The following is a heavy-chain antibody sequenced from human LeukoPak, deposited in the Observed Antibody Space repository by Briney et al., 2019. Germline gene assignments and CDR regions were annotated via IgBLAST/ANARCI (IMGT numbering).Heavy chain of an antibody. CDR3: ARVEPPGYSSSWYKYAFDI. D-gene: IGHD6-13*01. V-gene: IGHV1-2*02. J-gene: IGHJ3*02. CDR2: INPNSGGT. Sequence: ASVKVSCKASGYTFTGYYMHWVRQAPGQGLEWMGWINPNSGGTNYAQKFQGRVTMTRDTSISTAYMELSRLRSDDTAVYYCARVEPPGYSSSWYKYAFDIWGQGTMVTVSS. CDR1: GYTFTGYY.